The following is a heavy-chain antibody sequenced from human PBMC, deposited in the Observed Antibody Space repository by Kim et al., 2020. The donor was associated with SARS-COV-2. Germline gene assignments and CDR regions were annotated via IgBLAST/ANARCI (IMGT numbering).Heavy chain of an antibody. CDR2: VNAANDKT. J-gene: IGHJ4*02. D-gene: IGHD4-4*01. CDR1: GYTFKSYP. CDR3: ARDMNPTVYDY. V-gene: IGHV1-3*01. Sequence: ASVKVSCKASGYTFKSYPIHCLRQAPGQRLEWMGWVNAANDKTKYSQKFQGRVTITRDTSANTAYMDLSSLTSEDTAIYYCARDMNPTVYDYWGQGTLVTVSS.